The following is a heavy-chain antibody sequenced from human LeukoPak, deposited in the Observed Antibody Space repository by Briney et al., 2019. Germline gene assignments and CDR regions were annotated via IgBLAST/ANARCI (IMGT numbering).Heavy chain of an antibody. CDR2: IDYRERT. V-gene: IGHV4-39*01. CDR1: GGSITTSGHY. D-gene: IGHD3-16*01. CDR3: ANYVSGTMRDY. J-gene: IGHJ4*02. Sequence: SETLSLACTVSGGSITTSGHYWGWIRQPPGKGLEWIGSIDYRERTTYNPSLKSRVTISADTSRNQFSLKLSSVTATDTAVYYCANYVSGTMRDYWGQGTLVTVSS.